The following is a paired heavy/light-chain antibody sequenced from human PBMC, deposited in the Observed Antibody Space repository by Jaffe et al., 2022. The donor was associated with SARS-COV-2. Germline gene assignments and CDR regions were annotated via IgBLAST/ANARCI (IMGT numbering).Light chain of an antibody. Sequence: DIQMTQSPSSLSASVGDRVTITCRASQTINNYLNWYQQKPGRAPKLLIFSASTLQTGVPSRFSGSGSGTDFTLTISSLQPEDFATYYCHQGYSTPTFGQGTRLEIK. CDR2: SAS. CDR1: QTINNY. V-gene: IGKV1-39*01. CDR3: HQGYSTPT. J-gene: IGKJ2*01.
Heavy chain of an antibody. D-gene: IGHD3-10*01. Sequence: EVRLVESGGGLVQPGGSLRLSCAASGFIFSDHEMNWVRQAPGRGLEWVSYISASGETIYYADSVKGRFTISRDNTENSLHLHMSGLRAEDTAVYYCVREVRGNWEFADSRFDPWGQGTLVTVSS. V-gene: IGHV3-48*03. CDR3: VREVRGNWEFADSRFDP. CDR1: GFIFSDHE. J-gene: IGHJ5*02. CDR2: ISASGETI.